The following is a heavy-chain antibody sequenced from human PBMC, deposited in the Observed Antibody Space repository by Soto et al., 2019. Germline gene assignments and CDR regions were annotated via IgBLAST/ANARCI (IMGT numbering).Heavy chain of an antibody. V-gene: IGHV3-30*03. D-gene: IGHD6-6*01. CDR2: ITYDGFTQ. Sequence: WWSLRLSCSASVFTFSNDAMHWFRQAPGKGLEWVAVITYDGFTQNYADSVRGRFTVSRDNSKSTLSLQMNSLRPDDTAVYYCGRGPFSSSYIDYWGQGTLVTVSS. CDR3: GRGPFSSSYIDY. J-gene: IGHJ4*02. CDR1: VFTFSNDA.